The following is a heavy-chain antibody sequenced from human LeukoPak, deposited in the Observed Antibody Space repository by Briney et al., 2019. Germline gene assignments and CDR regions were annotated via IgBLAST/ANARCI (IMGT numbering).Heavy chain of an antibody. V-gene: IGHV4-34*01. Sequence: PSETLSLTCAVYRGSFSGYYWSWIRQPPGKGLEWVGEINHSGSTKYNPSLKSRVTISVEKSKNQFSLQLSSVTGADTRVYYCARLYTSDIKYDHWNQGTLVTVSS. D-gene: IGHD6-6*01. CDR3: ARLYTSDIKYDH. CDR2: INHSGST. J-gene: IGHJ4*02. CDR1: RGSFSGYY.